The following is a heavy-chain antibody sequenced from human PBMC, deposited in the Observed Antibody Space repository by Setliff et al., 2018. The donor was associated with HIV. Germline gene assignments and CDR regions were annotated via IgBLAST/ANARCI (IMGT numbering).Heavy chain of an antibody. CDR3: ARNPQPTGTPDYYYYYMDV. CDR1: GGTFSSYA. Sequence: SVKVSCKASGGTFSSYAISWVRQAPGQGLEWMGRIIPIFGTANYAQEFQGRVTITADKSTSTAYMELSSLRSEDTAVYYCARNPQPTGTPDYYYYYMDVWGKGTTVTVS. D-gene: IGHD1-1*01. CDR2: IIPIFGTA. J-gene: IGHJ6*03. V-gene: IGHV1-69*06.